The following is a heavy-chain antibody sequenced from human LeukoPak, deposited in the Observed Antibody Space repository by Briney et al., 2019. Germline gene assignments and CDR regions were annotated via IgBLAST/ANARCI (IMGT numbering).Heavy chain of an antibody. Sequence: GVSLRLSCAASGFTVSSNYMNWVRQAPGKGLEWVSVSYDGGNIYYADSVQGRSTISRDNSKSALYLQMNSLRAEDTDVYYCARGAGYNYPYYFDYGGQGTLVTVSS. CDR3: ARGAGYNYPYYFDY. D-gene: IGHD5-24*01. CDR1: GFTVSSNY. J-gene: IGHJ4*02. V-gene: IGHV3-53*01. CDR2: SYDGGNI.